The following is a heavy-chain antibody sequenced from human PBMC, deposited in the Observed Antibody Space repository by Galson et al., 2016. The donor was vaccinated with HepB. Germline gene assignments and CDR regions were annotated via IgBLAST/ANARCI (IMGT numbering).Heavy chain of an antibody. Sequence: SLRLSCAASEFTFSSYAMNWVRQAPGKGLEWVSAISGGGDSTYDADSVTGRFTISRDNSRNTLYLRMNSLRAEDRAVYYCAKSILDYRGNSPAFDIWGQGTMVTVSS. V-gene: IGHV3-23*01. CDR1: EFTFSSYA. J-gene: IGHJ3*02. CDR3: AKSILDYRGNSPAFDI. CDR2: ISGGGDST. D-gene: IGHD4-23*01.